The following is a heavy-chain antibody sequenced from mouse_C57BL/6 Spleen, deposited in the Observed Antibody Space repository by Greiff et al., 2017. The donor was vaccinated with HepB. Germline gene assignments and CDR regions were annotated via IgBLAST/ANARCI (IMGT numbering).Heavy chain of an antibody. CDR2: IYPGSGNT. J-gene: IGHJ2*01. D-gene: IGHD1-1*01. CDR1: GYTFTDYY. Sequence: VQLQQSGAELVRPGASVKLSCKASGYTFTDYYINWVKQRPGQGLEWIARIYPGSGNTYYNEKFKGKATLTAEKSSSTAYMELSSLTSEDSAVYFCARYCYYGGSQFDYWGQGTTLTVSS. CDR3: ARYCYYGGSQFDY. V-gene: IGHV1-76*01.